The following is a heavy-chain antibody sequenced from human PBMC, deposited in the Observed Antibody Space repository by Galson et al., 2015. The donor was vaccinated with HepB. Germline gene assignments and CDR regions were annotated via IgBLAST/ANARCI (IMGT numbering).Heavy chain of an antibody. CDR3: ARNQLVGGALDV. J-gene: IGHJ6*02. CDR2: IWYDGSYK. D-gene: IGHD3-10*01. Sequence: SLRLSCAASGFTFSSYSMHWVRQVPGKGLEWVAVIWYDGSYKFYLDSVKGRFTISRDNSKNTLYLEMSRLRVEDTALYYCARNQLVGGALDVWGQGTTVIVSS. CDR1: GFTFSSYS. V-gene: IGHV3-33*01.